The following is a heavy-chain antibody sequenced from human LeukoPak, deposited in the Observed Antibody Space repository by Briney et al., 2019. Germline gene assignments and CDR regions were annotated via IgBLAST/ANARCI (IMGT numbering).Heavy chain of an antibody. CDR2: ISYDGSNK. Sequence: PGRSLRLSCAASGFTFSSYGMHWVRQAPGKGLEWVAVISYDGSNKYYADSVKGRFTISRDNSKNTLYLQMNSLRAEDTAVYYCAKPQTLYCSSTSCAPRYWGRGTLVTVSS. V-gene: IGHV3-30*18. D-gene: IGHD2-2*01. J-gene: IGHJ4*02. CDR3: AKPQTLYCSSTSCAPRY. CDR1: GFTFSSYG.